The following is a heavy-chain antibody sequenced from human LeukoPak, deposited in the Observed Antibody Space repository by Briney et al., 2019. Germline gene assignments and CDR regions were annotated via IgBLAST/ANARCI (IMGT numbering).Heavy chain of an antibody. Sequence: ASVKVSCKASGYTFTSYDINWVRQATGQGLEWMGWMNPNSGNTGYAQKFQGRVTMTRNTPISTAYMELSSLRSEDTAVYYCARGLRFLEWLLSWFDPWGQGTLVTVSS. J-gene: IGHJ5*02. CDR2: MNPNSGNT. CDR3: ARGLRFLEWLLSWFDP. CDR1: GYTFTSYD. V-gene: IGHV1-8*01. D-gene: IGHD3-3*01.